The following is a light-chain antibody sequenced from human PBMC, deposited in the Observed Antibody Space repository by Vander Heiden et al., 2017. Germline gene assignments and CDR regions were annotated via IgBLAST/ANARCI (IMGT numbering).Light chain of an antibody. J-gene: IGKJ4*02. CDR2: TAS. V-gene: IGKV1-39*01. CDR1: QNIDTF. Sequence: EIQMPQSPSSLSASVGDRVTITCRTSQNIDTFLNWYQQKPGKAPNLLIYTASNLQSGVPSRFTGTGSGTDFTLTISSLQPEDFATYYCHQSYTTPETFGRGTKVEIK. CDR3: HQSYTTPET.